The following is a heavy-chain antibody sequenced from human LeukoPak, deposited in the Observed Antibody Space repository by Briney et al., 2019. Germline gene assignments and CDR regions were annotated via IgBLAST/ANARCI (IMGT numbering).Heavy chain of an antibody. J-gene: IGHJ2*01. CDR1: GYSFTSYW. Sequence: GESLKISCKGSGYSFTSYWIGWVRQMPGKGLEWMGIIYPGDSDTRYSPSFQGQVTISADKSISTAYLQWGSLKASDTAMYYCARQTTVTTRYWYFDLWGRGTLVTVSS. V-gene: IGHV5-51*01. CDR2: IYPGDSDT. D-gene: IGHD4-17*01. CDR3: ARQTTVTTRYWYFDL.